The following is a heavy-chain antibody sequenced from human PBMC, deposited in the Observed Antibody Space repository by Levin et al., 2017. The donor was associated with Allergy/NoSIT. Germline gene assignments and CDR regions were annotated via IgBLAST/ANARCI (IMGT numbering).Heavy chain of an antibody. CDR1: GFTFSSYA. D-gene: IGHD2-2*01. V-gene: IGHV3-30*04. J-gene: IGHJ6*02. Sequence: GGSLRLSCAASGFTFSSYAMHWVRQAPGKGLEWVAVISYDGSNKYYADSVKGRFTISRDNSKNTLYLQMNSLRAEDTAVYYCARESDIVVVPSGHYGMDVWGQGTTVTVSS. CDR3: ARESDIVVVPSGHYGMDV. CDR2: ISYDGSNK.